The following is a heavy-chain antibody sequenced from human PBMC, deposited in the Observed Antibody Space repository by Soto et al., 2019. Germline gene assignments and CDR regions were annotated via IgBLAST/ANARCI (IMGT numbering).Heavy chain of an antibody. Sequence: VQLVQSGAEVKKPGASVKVSCKASGYTFTSYGISWGRQAPGQGLEWMGWISAYNGNTNYAQKLQGRGTMTTDTRTSTVYMELRSLRSDDTAVYYCARSYLDSSGYSLRGFDYWVQGTLVTVSS. D-gene: IGHD3-22*01. CDR3: ARSYLDSSGYSLRGFDY. J-gene: IGHJ4*02. CDR1: GYTFTSYG. CDR2: ISAYNGNT. V-gene: IGHV1-18*01.